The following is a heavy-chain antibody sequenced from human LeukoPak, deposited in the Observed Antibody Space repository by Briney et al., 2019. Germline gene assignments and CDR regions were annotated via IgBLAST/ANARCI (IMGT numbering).Heavy chain of an antibody. CDR2: ISYDGSNK. CDR3: ARESSDYQFAGV. CDR1: GFTFSSYA. V-gene: IGHV3-30-3*01. D-gene: IGHD4-11*01. Sequence: PGGSLRLSCAASGFTFSSYAMHWVRQAPGKGLEWVAVISYDGSNKYYADSVKGRFTISRDNSKNTLYLQMNSLRAEDTAVYYCARESSDYQFAGVWGQGTLVTVSS. J-gene: IGHJ4*02.